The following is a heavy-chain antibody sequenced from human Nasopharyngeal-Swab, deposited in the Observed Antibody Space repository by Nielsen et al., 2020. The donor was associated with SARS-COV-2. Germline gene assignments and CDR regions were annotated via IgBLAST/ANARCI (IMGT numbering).Heavy chain of an antibody. CDR1: GFTVSSNY. CDR2: IYSGGST. J-gene: IGHJ4*02. D-gene: IGHD3-9*01. CDR3: AKDGPLIDWLLDFNHFDC. V-gene: IGHV3-53*01. Sequence: GGSLRLSCAASGFTVSSNYMSWVRQAPGKGLEWVSVIYSGGSTYYADSVKGRFTISRDNSKNTLFLQMSSLRAEDTAIYYCAKDGPLIDWLLDFNHFDCWGQGTLVTVSS.